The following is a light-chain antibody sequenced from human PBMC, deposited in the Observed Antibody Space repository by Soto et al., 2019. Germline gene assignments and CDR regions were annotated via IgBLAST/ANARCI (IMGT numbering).Light chain of an antibody. CDR2: GAS. CDR3: QQYNTSPRT. V-gene: IGKV3D-15*01. CDR1: QSVRRY. Sequence: EIALTQSPGTLSVSPLERRILXRRSSQSVRRYLAWYQHKPGQAPRLLIYGASTRATGIPARFSGSGSGTDFTLTITSLQPEDFAVYYCQQYNTSPRTFGQGTKVDIK. J-gene: IGKJ1*01.